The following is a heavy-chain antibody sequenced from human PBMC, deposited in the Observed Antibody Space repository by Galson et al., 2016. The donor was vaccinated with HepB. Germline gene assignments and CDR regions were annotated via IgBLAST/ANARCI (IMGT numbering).Heavy chain of an antibody. Sequence: SLRLSCAASGFTFSTYGMSWARQAPGKGLEWVAGISAGGGSTQYSPLVKGRFTISRENSKNTVYLQMNSMRAHDTALYYCAKNKLTLWGSPADYWGQGTLVTVSS. D-gene: IGHD7-27*01. J-gene: IGHJ4*02. CDR1: GFTFSTYG. CDR3: AKNKLTLWGSPADY. CDR2: ISAGGGST. V-gene: IGHV3-23*01.